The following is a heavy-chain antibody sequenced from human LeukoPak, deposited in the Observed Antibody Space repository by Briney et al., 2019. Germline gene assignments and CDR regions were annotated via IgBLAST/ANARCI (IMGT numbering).Heavy chain of an antibody. CDR1: GFSLSTSGVG. Sequence: SGPTLVKPTQTLTLTCTFSGFSLSTSGVGVGWIRQPPGKVLEWLALIYWNDDKRYSPSLKSRLTITKDTSKNQVVLTMTNMDPVDTATYYCAHSAYDFWSGYYKVWFDPWGQGTLVTVSS. J-gene: IGHJ5*02. V-gene: IGHV2-5*01. CDR3: AHSAYDFWSGYYKVWFDP. CDR2: IYWNDDK. D-gene: IGHD3-3*01.